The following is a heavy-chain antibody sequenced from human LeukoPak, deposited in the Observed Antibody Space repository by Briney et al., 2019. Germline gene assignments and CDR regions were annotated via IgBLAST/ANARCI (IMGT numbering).Heavy chain of an antibody. CDR1: GGSISSYY. J-gene: IGHJ4*02. V-gene: IGHV4-59*08. D-gene: IGHD3-10*01. CDR3: ARGQILLCPVI. Sequence: SETLSLTCTVSGGSISSYYWSWIRQPPGKGLEWIGYIYYSGSTNYNPSLKSRVTISVDTSKNQFSLKLSSVTAADTAVYYCARGQILLCPVIWGQGTLVTVSS. CDR2: IYYSGST.